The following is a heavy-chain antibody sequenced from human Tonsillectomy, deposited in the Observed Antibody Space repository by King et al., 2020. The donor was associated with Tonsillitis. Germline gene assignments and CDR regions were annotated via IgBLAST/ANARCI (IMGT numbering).Heavy chain of an antibody. Sequence: LQLQESGPGLVKPSETLSLTCTVSGDSISSSNYYWGWIRQPPGKGLEWIGSIYYSGSTYHNPSLKSRVPISVDTSKNQFSLKLSSVTDADTALYYCASTDYDFWGAYSPWFDPWGQGTLVTVSS. CDR1: GDSISSSNYY. CDR2: IYYSGST. V-gene: IGHV4-39*01. D-gene: IGHD3-3*01. CDR3: ASTDYDFWGAYSPWFDP. J-gene: IGHJ5*02.